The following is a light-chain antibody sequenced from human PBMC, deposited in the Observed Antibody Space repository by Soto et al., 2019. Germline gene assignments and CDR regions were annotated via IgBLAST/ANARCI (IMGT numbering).Light chain of an antibody. CDR2: EAS. V-gene: IGKV3-11*01. J-gene: IGKJ1*01. CDR3: QQRSNWPWT. CDR1: QTVVVR. Sequence: EIVMPQSPATLSSYPGARATLSCRASQTVVVRLAWYQHKPGQPPRLIIYEASNRAAGIPARFSGSGSGTDFTLTISSLEPEDFAVYYCQQRSNWPWTFGQGTKVDI.